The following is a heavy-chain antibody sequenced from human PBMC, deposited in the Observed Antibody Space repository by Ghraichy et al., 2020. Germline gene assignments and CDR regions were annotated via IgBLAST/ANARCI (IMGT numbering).Heavy chain of an antibody. CDR3: AIRKFYYYGMDV. D-gene: IGHD1-14*01. CDR1: GGSFSGDY. Sequence: SETLSLTCDVSGGSFSGDYWSWIRQPPGKGLEWIGEIDHTGGTNYNPSLKSRVTISLDTSKNHLSLKLSSVTAADTAVYYCAIRKFYYYGMDVWGHGTTVTVSS. CDR2: IDHTGGT. V-gene: IGHV4-34*01. J-gene: IGHJ6*02.